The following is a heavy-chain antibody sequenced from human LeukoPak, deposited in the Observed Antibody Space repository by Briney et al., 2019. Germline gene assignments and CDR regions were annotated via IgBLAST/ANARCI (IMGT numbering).Heavy chain of an antibody. D-gene: IGHD6-13*01. Sequence: PGRSLRLSCAASGFTFSSYGMHWVRQAPGKGLEWVAVISYDGSNKYYADSVKGRFTISRDNSKNTLYLQMNSLRAEDTAVYYCARGDYSSSLNDFDYWGQGTLVTVSS. CDR1: GFTFSSYG. CDR2: ISYDGSNK. V-gene: IGHV3-30*03. J-gene: IGHJ4*02. CDR3: ARGDYSSSLNDFDY.